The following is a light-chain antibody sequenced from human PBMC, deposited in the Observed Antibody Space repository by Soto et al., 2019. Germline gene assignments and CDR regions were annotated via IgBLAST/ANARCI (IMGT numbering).Light chain of an antibody. CDR1: SSDVGGYDY. CDR3: SSYAGKTLYV. V-gene: IGLV2-8*01. J-gene: IGLJ1*01. CDR2: EVT. Sequence: SLLTQPPSPSRSPGQSVTISCTGTSSDVGGYDYVSWYQQRPGKAPKLLIHEVTKRPSGVPDRFSGSKSGNTASLTVSGLQAEDEADYYCSSYAGKTLYVFGTGTKVTVL.